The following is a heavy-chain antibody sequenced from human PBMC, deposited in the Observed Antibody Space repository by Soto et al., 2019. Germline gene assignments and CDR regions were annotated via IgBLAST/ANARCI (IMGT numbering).Heavy chain of an antibody. CDR3: ARDPQYSGSYWGFDY. D-gene: IGHD1-26*01. V-gene: IGHV3-33*01. J-gene: IGHJ4*02. CDR2: IWYDGSNK. CDR1: GFSFSSYG. Sequence: SLRLSCAASGFSFSSYGMHWVRQAPGKGLEWVAVIWYDGSNKYYADSVKGRFTISRDNSKNTLYLQMNSLRAEDTAVYYCARDPQYSGSYWGFDYWGQGTLVTVSS.